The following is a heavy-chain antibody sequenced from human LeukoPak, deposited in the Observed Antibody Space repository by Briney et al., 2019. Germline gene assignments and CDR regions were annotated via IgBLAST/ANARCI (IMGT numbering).Heavy chain of an antibody. CDR2: ISGSGGST. Sequence: GGSLRLSCAASGFTFSSYAMSWVRQAPGKGLEWVSAISGSGGSTYYADSVKGRFTISRDNSKNTLYLQMNSLRSDDTAVYYCARERYWYQLPLLDYWGQGTLVTVSS. CDR1: GFTFSSYA. CDR3: ARERYWYQLPLLDY. D-gene: IGHD2-2*01. V-gene: IGHV3-23*01. J-gene: IGHJ4*02.